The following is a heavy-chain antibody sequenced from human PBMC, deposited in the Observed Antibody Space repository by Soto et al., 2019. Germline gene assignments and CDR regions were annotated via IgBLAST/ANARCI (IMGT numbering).Heavy chain of an antibody. J-gene: IGHJ5*02. CDR2: ISSYNGDT. CDR3: ARSMATIVGSWFDP. Sequence: QVQLVQSGAEVKKPGASVKVSCKASGYTFTSYGISWVRQAPGQGLEWMGWISSYNGDTNYAQNLQGRVTMTTDTSTSTADMELRSLRADDTAVYYCARSMATIVGSWFDPWGQGTLVTVSS. D-gene: IGHD1-26*01. V-gene: IGHV1-18*04. CDR1: GYTFTSYG.